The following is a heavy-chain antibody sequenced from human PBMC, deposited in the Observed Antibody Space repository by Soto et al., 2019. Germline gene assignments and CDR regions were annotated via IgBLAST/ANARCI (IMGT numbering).Heavy chain of an antibody. Sequence: PGESLKISCKGSGYSFTSYWISWVRQMPGKGLEWMGRIDPSDSYTNYSPSFQGHVTISADKSISTAYLQWSSLKASDTAMYYCARQGSSSSHIPAFWLTTSYGMDVWGQGTTVTVSS. V-gene: IGHV5-10-1*01. J-gene: IGHJ6*02. CDR1: GYSFTSYW. CDR2: IDPSDSYT. D-gene: IGHD6-13*01. CDR3: ARQGSSSSHIPAFWLTTSYGMDV.